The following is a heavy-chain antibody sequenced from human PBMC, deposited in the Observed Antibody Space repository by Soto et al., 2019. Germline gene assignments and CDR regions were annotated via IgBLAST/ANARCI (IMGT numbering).Heavy chain of an antibody. Sequence: SETLSLTCTVSGGSVSSYFWSWVRQPPGKGLEWIAYIFYTGSSSYNPSLKSRATISIDTSKNQFSLKLSSVIAADTAVYYCARLGVVTMVRGVLTAFDIWGQGTMVTVSS. CDR1: GGSVSSYF. J-gene: IGHJ3*02. D-gene: IGHD3-10*01. CDR3: ARLGVVTMVRGVLTAFDI. CDR2: IFYTGSS. V-gene: IGHV4-59*08.